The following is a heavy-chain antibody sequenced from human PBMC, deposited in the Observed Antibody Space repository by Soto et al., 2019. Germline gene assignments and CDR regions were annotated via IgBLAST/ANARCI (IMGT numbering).Heavy chain of an antibody. Sequence: WGSLGLSCESSVLTFSRVSMNWVRQVPGKGLDWVASISSASSETWYADSVKGRFIISRDNSQNSLFLQMNTLRPEDSSIYYCARVAYWGPRTKVTVSS. CDR3: ARVAY. CDR2: ISSASSET. J-gene: IGHJ4*02. CDR1: VLTFSRVS. V-gene: IGHV3-21*01.